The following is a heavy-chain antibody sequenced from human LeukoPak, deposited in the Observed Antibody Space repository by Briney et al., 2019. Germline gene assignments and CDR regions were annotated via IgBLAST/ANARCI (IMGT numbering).Heavy chain of an antibody. Sequence: PGGSLRLSCAASGFTFSRYSMNWVRQAPGKGLEWVSYISSSGSTIYYADSVKGRFTISRDSSKNTLFLQMNRLRPEDAAVYYCAKAPVTTCRGAFCYPFDYWGLGTLVTVSS. CDR3: AKAPVTTCRGAFCYPFDY. J-gene: IGHJ4*02. D-gene: IGHD2-15*01. CDR2: ISSSGSTI. V-gene: IGHV3-48*01. CDR1: GFTFSRYS.